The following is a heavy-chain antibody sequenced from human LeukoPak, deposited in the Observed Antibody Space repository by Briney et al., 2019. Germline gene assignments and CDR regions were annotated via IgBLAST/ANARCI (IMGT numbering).Heavy chain of an antibody. CDR1: GGSMSSYY. J-gene: IGHJ4*02. D-gene: IGHD2-15*01. V-gene: IGHV4-59*01. CDR2: VYFSGGT. Sequence: SETLSLTCTVSGGSMSSYYWSWIRQPPGKGLEWIGYVYFSGGTNYNPSLRSRVTISVDTSKNHFSLKLTSVTAADTAVYYCAGIVAALGGADYFDYWGQGALVTVSS. CDR3: AGIVAALGGADYFDY.